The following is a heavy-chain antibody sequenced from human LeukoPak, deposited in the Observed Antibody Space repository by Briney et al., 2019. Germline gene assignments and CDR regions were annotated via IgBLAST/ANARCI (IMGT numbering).Heavy chain of an antibody. J-gene: IGHJ4*02. V-gene: IGHV1-69*01. CDR2: IIPIFGTA. CDR3: ARGSSYDSSGYLVT. D-gene: IGHD3-22*01. CDR1: GGTFSSYA. Sequence: ASVKVSCKASGGTFSSYAISWVRQAPGQGLEWMGGIIPIFGTANYAQKFQGRVTITADESTSTAYMELSSLRSEDTAVYYCARGSSYDSSGYLVTWGQGTLVTVSS.